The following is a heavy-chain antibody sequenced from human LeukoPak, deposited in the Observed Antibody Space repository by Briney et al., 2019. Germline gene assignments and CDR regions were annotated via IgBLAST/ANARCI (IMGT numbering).Heavy chain of an antibody. CDR2: IYHSGST. Sequence: PSETLSLTCAVSGYSISSGYYWGWIRQPPGKGLEWIGSIYHSGSTYYNPSLKSRVTISVDTSKNQFSLKLSSVTAADTAVYCCASSYYSSGWYFDYWGQGTLVTVSS. D-gene: IGHD6-19*01. J-gene: IGHJ4*02. CDR1: GYSISSGYY. V-gene: IGHV4-38-2*01. CDR3: ASSYYSSGWYFDY.